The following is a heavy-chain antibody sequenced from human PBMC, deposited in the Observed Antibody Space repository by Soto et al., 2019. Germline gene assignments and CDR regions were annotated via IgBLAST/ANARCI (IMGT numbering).Heavy chain of an antibody. CDR3: ARGGGYDLADMAD. CDR1: GGTFSSYT. Sequence: QVQLVQSGAEVKKPGSSVKVSCKASGGTFSSYTISWVRQAPGQGLEWMERIIPILGIANYAQKFQGRVTITADKSTSTAYMELSSLRSEDTAVYYCARGGGYDLADMADWGQGTLVTVSS. D-gene: IGHD5-12*01. J-gene: IGHJ4*02. V-gene: IGHV1-69*02. CDR2: IIPILGIA.